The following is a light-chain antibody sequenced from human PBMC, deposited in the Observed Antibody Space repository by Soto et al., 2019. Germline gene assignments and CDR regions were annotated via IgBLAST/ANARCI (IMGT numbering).Light chain of an antibody. CDR2: SNN. CDR1: SSNIGSNT. CDR3: AAWDDSLNAVV. Sequence: QSVLTQPPSASGTPGQRVTISCSGGSSNIGSNTVNWYQQLPGTAPNLLIYSNNQRPSGVPDRFSGSKSCTSASLAISGLQAEDEADYYCAAWDDSLNAVVFGGGTKLTVL. J-gene: IGLJ2*01. V-gene: IGLV1-44*01.